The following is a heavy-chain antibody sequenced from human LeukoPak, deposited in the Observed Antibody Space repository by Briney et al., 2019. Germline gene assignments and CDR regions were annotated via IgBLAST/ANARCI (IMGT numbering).Heavy chain of an antibody. J-gene: IGHJ4*02. D-gene: IGHD3-22*01. CDR2: MYLSRTT. CDR1: GDSINSLDL. V-gene: IGHV4-4*02. CDR3: AVLVGRYSSGLYYYYFDY. Sequence: PSETLSLTCTVSGDSINSLDLWSWVRQPPGKGLEWIGEMYLSRTTHSNPSVKSRVTISIDKSKNQFFLNLSSVTAADTAVYYCAVLVGRYSSGLYYYYFDYWGQGALVTVSS.